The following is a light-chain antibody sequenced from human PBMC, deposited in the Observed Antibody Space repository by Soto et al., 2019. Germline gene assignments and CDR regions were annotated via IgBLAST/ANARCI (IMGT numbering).Light chain of an antibody. CDR2: GSS. CDR3: QQDGSSPPYT. V-gene: IGKV3-20*01. CDR1: QSVSNNY. J-gene: IGKJ2*01. Sequence: EVVLTQSPGTLSLSPGERATLSCRASQSVSNNYFAWYQQKPGQAPRLLIFGSSDKATGIPDRFSGSGSGTDFPLIISTLEPEDFSVYYCQQDGSSPPYTFGPGTKLEIK.